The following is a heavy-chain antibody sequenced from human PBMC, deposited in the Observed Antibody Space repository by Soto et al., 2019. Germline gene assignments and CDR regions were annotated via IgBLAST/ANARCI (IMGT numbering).Heavy chain of an antibody. J-gene: IGHJ4*02. CDR3: ARDFTGIAGATGWRYFDY. D-gene: IGHD1-26*01. V-gene: IGHV1-69*06. CDR1: GCTFSSYA. CDR2: IIPIFGTA. Sequence: SVKVSCKASGCTFSSYAISWVRQAPGQGLEWMGGIIPIFGTANYAQKFQGRVTITADKSTSTAYMELRRLRSEDTAVYYCARDFTGIAGATGWRYFDYGGQGTMVXVS.